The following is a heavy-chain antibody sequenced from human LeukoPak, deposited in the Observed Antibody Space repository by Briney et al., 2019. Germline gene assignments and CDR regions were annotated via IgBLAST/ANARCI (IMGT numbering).Heavy chain of an antibody. Sequence: GGSLRLSCAASGFTFSSYGMHWVRQAPGKGLEWVAVISYDGSNKYYPDSVKGRFTISRDNSKNTLYLQMNSLRAEDTAVYYCAKDRLAAMGIGDFDYWGQGTVVTVSS. V-gene: IGHV3-30*18. CDR1: GFTFSSYG. J-gene: IGHJ4*02. D-gene: IGHD5-18*01. CDR2: ISYDGSNK. CDR3: AKDRLAAMGIGDFDY.